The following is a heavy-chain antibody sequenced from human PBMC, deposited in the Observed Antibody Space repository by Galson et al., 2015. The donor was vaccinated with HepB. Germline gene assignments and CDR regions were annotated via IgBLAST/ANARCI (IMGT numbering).Heavy chain of an antibody. CDR1: GDSVSSNSAA. CDR3: ARDHTQRTVSGSFDY. D-gene: IGHD1-26*01. Sequence: CAISGDSVSSNSAAWNWIRQSPSRGLEWLGRTYYRSKWYNDYAVSVKSRITINPDTSKNQFSLQLNSVTPEDTAVYYCARDHTQRTVSGSFDYWGQGTLVTVSS. CDR2: TYYRSKWYN. J-gene: IGHJ4*02. V-gene: IGHV6-1*01.